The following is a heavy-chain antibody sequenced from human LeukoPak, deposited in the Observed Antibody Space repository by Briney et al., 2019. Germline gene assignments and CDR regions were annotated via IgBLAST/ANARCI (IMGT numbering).Heavy chain of an antibody. J-gene: IGHJ5*02. V-gene: IGHV3-23*01. CDR1: GFSFTNYA. CDR2: ISGSGRNT. CDR3: AKTGSYDFWSRGWFDP. D-gene: IGHD3-3*01. Sequence: GGSLRLSCAASGFSFTNYAMSWVRQAPGKGLEWVSAISGSGRNTYHADSVKGRLTVSRDNSKNTLYLQMNSLGADDTAVYYCAKTGSYDFWSRGWFDPWGQGTLVTVSS.